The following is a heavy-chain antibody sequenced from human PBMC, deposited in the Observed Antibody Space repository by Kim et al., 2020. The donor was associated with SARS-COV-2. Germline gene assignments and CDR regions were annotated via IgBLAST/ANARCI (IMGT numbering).Heavy chain of an antibody. Sequence: GGSLRLSCADSGFIVSRAHMSWVRQAPGKGLEWVSIIYSGGSTYYADSMKGRFTISRDTSKNTLYLQMNSLRAEDTAVYYCAIPGYHALKDGAQGTVVTV. V-gene: IGHV3-53*01. J-gene: IGHJ4*02. CDR1: GFIVSRAH. CDR2: IYSGGST. D-gene: IGHD3-9*01. CDR3: AIPGYHALKD.